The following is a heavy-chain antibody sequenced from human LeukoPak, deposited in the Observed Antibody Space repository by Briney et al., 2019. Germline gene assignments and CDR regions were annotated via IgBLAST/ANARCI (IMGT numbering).Heavy chain of an antibody. Sequence: TSETLSLTCGVSGGSISTTNWWSWVRQPPGQGLEWIGEISLSGLTNYSPSLNSRVTMSLDKPKNQLSLNLSSVTAADTAVYYCSRENGAFSPLGFWGQGTLVTVPS. V-gene: IGHV4-4*02. CDR1: GGSISTTNW. J-gene: IGHJ4*02. CDR2: ISLSGLT. D-gene: IGHD2-8*01. CDR3: SRENGAFSPLGF.